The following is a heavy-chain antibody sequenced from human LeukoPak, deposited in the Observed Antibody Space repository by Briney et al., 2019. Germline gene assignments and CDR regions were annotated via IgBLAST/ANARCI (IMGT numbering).Heavy chain of an antibody. Sequence: SETLSLTCTVSGGSISSSSYYWGWIRQPPGKGLEWIGSIYYSGSTYYNPSLKSRVTISVDTSKNQFSLKLSSVTAADTAVYYCAREELLWGYWYFDLWGRSTLVTDSS. J-gene: IGHJ2*01. V-gene: IGHV4-39*02. CDR1: GGSISSSSYY. CDR2: IYYSGST. D-gene: IGHD1-26*01. CDR3: AREELLWGYWYFDL.